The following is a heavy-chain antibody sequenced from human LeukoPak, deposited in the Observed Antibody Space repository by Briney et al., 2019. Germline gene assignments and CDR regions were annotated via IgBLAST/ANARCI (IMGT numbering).Heavy chain of an antibody. Sequence: GGSLRLSCAASGFTFSNYDMSWVRQAPGKGLEWVSSISDSGGSTYYADSVKGRFTISRDNSKNTLYLQMTNLRAADTAVYYCAKDLSRAVAADWFDPWDQGSLVTASS. CDR3: AKDLSRAVAADWFDP. D-gene: IGHD6-19*01. J-gene: IGHJ5*02. CDR2: ISDSGGST. CDR1: GFTFSNYD. V-gene: IGHV3-23*01.